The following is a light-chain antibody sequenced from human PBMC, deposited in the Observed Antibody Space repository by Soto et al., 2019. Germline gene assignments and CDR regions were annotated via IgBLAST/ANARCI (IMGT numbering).Light chain of an antibody. Sequence: EKVMSQSPATLAVSPGERFTVSCRASQNIHNHMSWFLQKPGQTPRLLIYDAIIRAADVPARFSGSGSGTDFTLTISRLEPEDFAVYYCQQYGSSPETFGQGTKVDIK. CDR3: QQYGSSPET. CDR2: DAI. V-gene: IGKV3-20*01. CDR1: QNIHNH. J-gene: IGKJ1*01.